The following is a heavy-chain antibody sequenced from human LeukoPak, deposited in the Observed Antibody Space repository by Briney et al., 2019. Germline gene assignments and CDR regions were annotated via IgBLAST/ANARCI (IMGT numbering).Heavy chain of an antibody. J-gene: IGHJ5*02. CDR1: GFTSDDYA. V-gene: IGHV3-9*02. D-gene: IGHD3-22*01. CDR2: INWNSDNI. CDR3: TKSSGYIWFDP. Sequence: GGSLRLSCVASGFTSDDYAMHWVRQAPGKGLEWVSSINWNSDNIVYVDSVKGRFTIYRDRAKNSLYLQMNSLRTEDTAFYYCTKSSGYIWFDPWGQGTLVTVSS.